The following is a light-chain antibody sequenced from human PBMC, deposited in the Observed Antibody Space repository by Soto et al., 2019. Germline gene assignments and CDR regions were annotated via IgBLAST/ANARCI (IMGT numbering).Light chain of an antibody. J-gene: IGLJ2*01. V-gene: IGLV2-14*03. Sequence: QSVLTQPASVSGSPGQSITISCTGTSSDVGGYNYVSWYQHDPGKAPKLMIYDVSNRPSGVSNRFSGSKSGNTASLTISGLQAEDEADYYCSSYTSSSTVVFGGGTKVTVL. CDR2: DVS. CDR1: SSDVGGYNY. CDR3: SSYTSSSTVV.